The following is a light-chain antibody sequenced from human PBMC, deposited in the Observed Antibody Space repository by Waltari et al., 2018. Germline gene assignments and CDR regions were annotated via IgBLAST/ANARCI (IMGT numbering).Light chain of an antibody. CDR1: SRDVGGYYD. V-gene: IGLV2-14*03. Sequence: QSALTQPASVSGSPGQSITISCTGTSRDVGGYYDVPWYQQHPGKAPKLMIFDVSKRPSGVSYRFSGAKSGNTASLTISGLQAEDEADYYCSSYTSSSTWVFGGGTKLTVL. CDR3: SSYTSSSTWV. CDR2: DVS. J-gene: IGLJ3*02.